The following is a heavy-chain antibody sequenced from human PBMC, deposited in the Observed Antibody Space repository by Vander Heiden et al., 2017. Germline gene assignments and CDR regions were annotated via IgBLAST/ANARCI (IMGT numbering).Heavy chain of an antibody. J-gene: IGHJ4*02. CDR1: GFTFDDYA. V-gene: IGHV3-9*01. CDR2: ISWNSGTI. CDR3: AKEPLAGAGGGFDD. D-gene: IGHD2-15*01. Sequence: EVQLVESGGGLVQPGRFLRVSCAASGFTFDDYAMHGVRQAPGKGLEWVSGISWNSGTIVYADSGKGRFTISRDNAKNSLYLQMNSLRAEDTALYYCAKEPLAGAGGGFDDWGQGTLVTVSS.